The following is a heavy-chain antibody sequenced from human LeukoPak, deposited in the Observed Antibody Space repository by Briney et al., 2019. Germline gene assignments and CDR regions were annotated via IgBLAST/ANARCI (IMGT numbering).Heavy chain of an antibody. CDR1: GGTFSSYA. CDR2: IIPILGIA. CDR3: AREVRLGATFTRYFDY. J-gene: IGHJ4*02. Sequence: SVKVSCKASGGTFSSYAISWVRQAPGQGLEWMGRIIPILGIANYAQKFQGRVTITADKSTSTAYMELSSLRSEDTAVYYCAREVRLGATFTRYFDYWGQGTLVTVSS. D-gene: IGHD1-26*01. V-gene: IGHV1-69*04.